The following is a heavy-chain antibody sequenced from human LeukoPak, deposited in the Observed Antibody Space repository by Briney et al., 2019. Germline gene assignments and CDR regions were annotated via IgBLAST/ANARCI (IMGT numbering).Heavy chain of an antibody. CDR2: IRYDGSNK. Sequence: PGGSLRLSCAASGFTCSSYGMTWIRQAPGKGLEWVAFIRYDGSNKYYADSVKGRFTISRDNSKNTLYLQMNSLRAEDTAVYYSARRGSHYDTSGYFDYWGQGTLATVSS. V-gene: IGHV3-30*02. J-gene: IGHJ4*02. D-gene: IGHD3-22*01. CDR3: ARRGSHYDTSGYFDY. CDR1: GFTCSSYG.